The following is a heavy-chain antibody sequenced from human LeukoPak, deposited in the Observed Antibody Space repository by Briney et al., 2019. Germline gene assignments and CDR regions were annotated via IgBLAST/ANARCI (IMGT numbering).Heavy chain of an antibody. J-gene: IGHJ6*02. CDR2: IYHSGST. Sequence: SETLSLTCTVSGGSISSYYWSWIRQPPGKGLEWIGYIYHSGSTYYNPSLKSRVTISVDRSKNQFSLKLSSVTAADTAVYYCAKRSRRLTIVRGVPREDVWGQGTTVTVSS. CDR1: GGSISSYY. V-gene: IGHV4-59*12. CDR3: AKRSRRLTIVRGVPREDV. D-gene: IGHD3-10*01.